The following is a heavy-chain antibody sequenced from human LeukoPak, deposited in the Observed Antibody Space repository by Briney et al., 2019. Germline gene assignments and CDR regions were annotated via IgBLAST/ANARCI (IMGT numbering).Heavy chain of an antibody. J-gene: IGHJ4*02. D-gene: IGHD3-22*01. CDR2: IYYSGST. CDR3: ARVYDSSGYYSFRY. Sequence: SETLSLTCTVSGGSISSYYWSWIRQPPGKGLEWIGYIYYSGSTNYNPSLKSRVTISVDTSKNQFSLNLRSVTAADTAVYYCARVYDSSGYYSFRYWGQGTLVTVSS. CDR1: GGSISSYY. V-gene: IGHV4-59*01.